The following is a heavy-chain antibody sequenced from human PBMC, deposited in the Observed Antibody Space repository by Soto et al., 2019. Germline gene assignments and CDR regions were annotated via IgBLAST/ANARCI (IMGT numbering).Heavy chain of an antibody. D-gene: IGHD2-15*01. V-gene: IGHV3-7*03. CDR1: DFTFRNYW. J-gene: IGHJ4*02. CDR2: IKPDGSAT. Sequence: EVQLVESGGDLVQPGGSLRLSCAASDFTFRNYWMNWVRQAPGKGLEWVANIKPDGSATNYVDSVKGRFTISRDNVKNSVSLQMNSLRAEDTAVYFCFGAGGGPQWGQGTLVTVSS. CDR3: FGAGGGPQ.